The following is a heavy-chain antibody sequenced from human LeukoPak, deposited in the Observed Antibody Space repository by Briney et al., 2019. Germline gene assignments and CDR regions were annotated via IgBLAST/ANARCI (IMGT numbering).Heavy chain of an antibody. J-gene: IGHJ4*02. CDR2: IYSGGST. Sequence: LAGGSLRLSCAASGFTVSSNYMSWVRQAPGKGLEWVSVIYSGGSTYYADSVKGRFTISRDNSKNTLYLQMNSLRAEDTAVYYCAKGDRELLQHYWGQGTLVTVSS. CDR3: AKGDRELLQHY. D-gene: IGHD1-26*01. CDR1: GFTVSSNY. V-gene: IGHV3-53*05.